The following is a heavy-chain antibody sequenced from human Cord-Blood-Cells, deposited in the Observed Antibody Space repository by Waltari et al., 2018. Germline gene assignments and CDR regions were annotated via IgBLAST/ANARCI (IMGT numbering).Heavy chain of an antibody. D-gene: IGHD6-13*01. V-gene: IGHV4-38-2*01. CDR2: IYHSGST. J-gene: IGHJ4*02. Sequence: QVQLQESGPGLVKPSETLSLTCAVSGYSISSGYYWGWIRQPPGKGLEWIGSIYHSGSTYNNPSLKSRVTISVDTSKNQFSLKLSSVTAADTAVYYCARNSSWFDYWGQGTLVTVSS. CDR3: ARNSSWFDY. CDR1: GYSISSGYY.